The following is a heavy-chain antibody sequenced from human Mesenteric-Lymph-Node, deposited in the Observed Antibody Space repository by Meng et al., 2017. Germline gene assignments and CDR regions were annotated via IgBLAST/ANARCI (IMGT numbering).Heavy chain of an antibody. CDR2: VSANNGNT. V-gene: IGHV1-18*01. Sequence: ASVKVSCKASGYIFTSYGISWVRQAPGQGLEWVGWVSANNGNTNYAQKVQGRVTLTTDTSTSTVYMELRSLRSDDTAVYYCAREGYDTSERGFDYWGQGTLVTVSS. CDR1: GYIFTSYG. J-gene: IGHJ4*02. CDR3: AREGYDTSERGFDY. D-gene: IGHD3-22*01.